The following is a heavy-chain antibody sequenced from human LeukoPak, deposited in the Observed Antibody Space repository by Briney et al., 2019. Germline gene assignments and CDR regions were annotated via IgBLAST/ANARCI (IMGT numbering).Heavy chain of an antibody. V-gene: IGHV3-48*04. CDR2: ISSSSSTI. CDR3: ANHLACGSTSCPPFDP. CDR1: GFTFSSYA. D-gene: IGHD2-2*01. J-gene: IGHJ5*02. Sequence: GGSLRLSCAASGFTFSSYAMHWVRQAPGKGLEWVSYISSSSSTIYYADSVKGRFTISRDNAKNSLYLQMNSLRAEDTAVYYCANHLACGSTSCPPFDPWGQGTLVTVSS.